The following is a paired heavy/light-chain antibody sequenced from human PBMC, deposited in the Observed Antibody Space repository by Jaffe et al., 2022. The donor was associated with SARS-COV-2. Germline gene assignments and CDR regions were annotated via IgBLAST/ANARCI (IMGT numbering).Heavy chain of an antibody. V-gene: IGHV3-33*01. D-gene: IGHD3-10*01. J-gene: IGHJ4*02. CDR1: GSSFGMHG. CDR3: ARLFGDYIDY. CDR2: IWFDGSKQ. Sequence: QVQLVESGGGVVQPGNSLRLSCAASGSSFGMHGMHWVRQAPGKGLEWVALIWFDGSKQYYADSVQGRFTISRDNSQNTLYLQMNSLRAEDTAVYYCARLFGDYIDYWGQGTLVTVSP.
Light chain of an antibody. CDR2: GAS. J-gene: IGKJ2*01. V-gene: IGKV3-15*01. CDR1: QSVSSK. Sequence: EIVMTQSPATLSVSPGERATLSCRASQSVSSKLAWYQQKRGQAPRLLIYGASTRATGIPARFSGSGSGTEFTLTINSLQSEDFAVYYCQQYSNWPPYTFGQGTKLEIK. CDR3: QQYSNWPPYT.